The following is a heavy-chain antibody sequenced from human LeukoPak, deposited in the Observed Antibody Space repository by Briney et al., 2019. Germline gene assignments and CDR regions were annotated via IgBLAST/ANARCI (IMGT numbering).Heavy chain of an antibody. Sequence: GGSLRLSCAAFGFTFSSYWMSWVRQAPGKGLEWVANIKQDGSEKYYVDSVKGRFTISRDNAKNSLYLQMNSLRAEDTAVYYCAREGPSYFYYMDVWGKGTTVTVSS. CDR2: IKQDGSEK. CDR1: GFTFSSYW. J-gene: IGHJ6*03. V-gene: IGHV3-7*01. CDR3: AREGPSYFYYMDV.